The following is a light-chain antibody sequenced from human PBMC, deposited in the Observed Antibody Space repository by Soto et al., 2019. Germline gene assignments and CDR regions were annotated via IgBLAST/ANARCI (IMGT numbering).Light chain of an antibody. V-gene: IGLV1-44*01. CDR3: TSFAPGRIYV. Sequence: QSVLTQPPSASGTPGQRVTISCSGSSSNIGSNTVNWYQQLPGTAPKLIIYEVSHRFSGLSYRFSGSKSGNTASLTISGLQAEDEGDYYCTSFAPGRIYVFGSGTKSPS. J-gene: IGLJ1*01. CDR2: EVS. CDR1: SSNIGSNT.